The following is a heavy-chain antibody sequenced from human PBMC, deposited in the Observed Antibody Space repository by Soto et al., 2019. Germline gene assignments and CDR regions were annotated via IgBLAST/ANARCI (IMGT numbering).Heavy chain of an antibody. CDR2: IYYSGST. CDR3: ARHDARRGVCGSGSYYCLGIPDY. Sequence: SETLSLTCTVSGGSISSSSYYWGWIRQPPGKGLEWIGSIYYSGSTYYNPSLKSRVTISVDTSKNQFSLKLSSVTAADTAVYYCARHDARRGVCGSGSYYCLGIPDYWGQGTLVTVSS. J-gene: IGHJ4*02. V-gene: IGHV4-39*01. CDR1: GGSISSSSYY. D-gene: IGHD3-10*01.